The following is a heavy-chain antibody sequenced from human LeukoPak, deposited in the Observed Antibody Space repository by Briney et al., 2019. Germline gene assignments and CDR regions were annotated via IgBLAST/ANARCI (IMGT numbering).Heavy chain of an antibody. CDR1: GFTFSNYW. CDR2: INSDASST. Sequence: PGGSLRVSCEASGFTFSNYWMHWVRQAPGKGLVWVSRINSDASSTTYADSVKGRFTISRDNAKNTVYLQMNSLRGEDTAVYYCTGSGGNSCWGQGTMVTVSS. CDR3: TGSGGNSC. J-gene: IGHJ3*01. V-gene: IGHV3-74*01. D-gene: IGHD6-13*01.